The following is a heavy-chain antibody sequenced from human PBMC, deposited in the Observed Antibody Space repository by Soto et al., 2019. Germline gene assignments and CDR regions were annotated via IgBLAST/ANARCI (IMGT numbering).Heavy chain of an antibody. J-gene: IGHJ6*02. D-gene: IGHD2-21*02. CDR1: GGTFRSYA. CDR2: IIPLFGTA. V-gene: IGHV1-69*13. CDR3: ARVQRDYYYYCGMDV. Sequence: GSSVKVACNASGGTFRSYASSWVRQAPGQGLEWMGGIIPLFGTANYAQKFQGRVTITADESTSTTYMELSSLRSEDTAVYYCARVQRDYYYYCGMDVWGQWTTVTGS.